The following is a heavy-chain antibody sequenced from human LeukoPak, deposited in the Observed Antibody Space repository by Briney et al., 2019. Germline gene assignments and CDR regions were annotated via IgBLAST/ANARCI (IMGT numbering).Heavy chain of an antibody. J-gene: IGHJ3*02. Sequence: SETLSLTCTVSGDSISSSSYYWGWIRLPPGKGLEWIGSIYYSGGTYYNPSLKSRVTMSVEMSKNQFSLRLTSVTAADTAVYYCARQMIGNAFDIWGQGTMVTVSS. CDR3: ARQMIGNAFDI. CDR1: GDSISSSSYY. D-gene: IGHD3-22*01. CDR2: IYYSGGT. V-gene: IGHV4-39*01.